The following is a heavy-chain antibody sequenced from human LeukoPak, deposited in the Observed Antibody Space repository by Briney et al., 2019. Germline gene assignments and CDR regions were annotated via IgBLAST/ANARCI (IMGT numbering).Heavy chain of an antibody. CDR2: IHETSSPI. D-gene: IGHD6-13*01. Sequence: GGSLRLSCAASGFIFSTFSMTWVRQAPGKGLEWISYIHETSSPIYYADSVKGRFTVSRDNAKNSLYLQMNSLRADDTAVYYCGRGGSTGSWFNYWGQGTLVTVSS. V-gene: IGHV3-48*01. CDR3: GRGGSTGSWFNY. J-gene: IGHJ4*02. CDR1: GFIFSTFS.